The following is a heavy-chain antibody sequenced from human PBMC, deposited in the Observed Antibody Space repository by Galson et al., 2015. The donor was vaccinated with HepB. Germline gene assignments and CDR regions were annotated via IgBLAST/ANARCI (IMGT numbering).Heavy chain of an antibody. CDR2: ISAYNGST. CDR3: ARDMGIVVVIAILDAFDI. D-gene: IGHD2-21*01. Sequence: SVKVSCKASGYTFTSYGISWVRQAPGQGLEWMGWISAYNGSTNYAQKLQGRVTMTTDTSTSTAYMELRSLRSDDTAVYYCARDMGIVVVIAILDAFDIWGQGTMVTVSS. V-gene: IGHV1-18*01. J-gene: IGHJ3*02. CDR1: GYTFTSYG.